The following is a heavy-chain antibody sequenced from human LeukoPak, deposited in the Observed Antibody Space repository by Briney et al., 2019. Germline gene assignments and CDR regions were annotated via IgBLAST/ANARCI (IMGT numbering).Heavy chain of an antibody. Sequence: RTGGSPRLSCAASGFTFSSYGMSWVRQAPGKGLEWVSGINWNGGSTGYADSVKGRFTISRDNAKNSLYLQMNSLRAEDTALYYCARGGAARPDFWGQGTLVTVSS. CDR3: ARGGAARPDF. CDR2: INWNGGST. J-gene: IGHJ4*02. V-gene: IGHV3-20*04. D-gene: IGHD6-6*01. CDR1: GFTFSSYG.